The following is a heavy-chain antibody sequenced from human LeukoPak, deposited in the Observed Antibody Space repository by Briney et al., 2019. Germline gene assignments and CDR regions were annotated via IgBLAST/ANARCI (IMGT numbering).Heavy chain of an antibody. V-gene: IGHV3-30*02. CDR2: IRYDGSNK. J-gene: IGHJ4*02. CDR3: ANGLSGDLGPLGY. D-gene: IGHD7-27*01. CDR1: GFTFSSYG. Sequence: PGGPLRLSCAASGFTFSSYGMHWVRQARGKGLERVAFIRYDGSNKYYADSAKGRFTISRDNSKNTLYLQMNSLRAGDTAVYYCANGLSGDLGPLGYWGQGTLVTVSS.